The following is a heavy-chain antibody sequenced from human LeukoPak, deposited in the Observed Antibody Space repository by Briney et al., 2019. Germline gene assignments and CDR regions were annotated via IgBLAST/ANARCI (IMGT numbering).Heavy chain of an antibody. J-gene: IGHJ5*02. Sequence: SVKVSCKASGGTFSSYDINWVRQAPGQGLEWMGGTIPMFGTANYAQKFQGRVTITADESTSTAYMELSSLRSEDTAMYFCARGGGTFDPWGQGTLVTVSS. V-gene: IGHV1-69*13. CDR3: ARGGGTFDP. CDR2: TIPMFGTA. CDR1: GGTFSSYD. D-gene: IGHD1-7*01.